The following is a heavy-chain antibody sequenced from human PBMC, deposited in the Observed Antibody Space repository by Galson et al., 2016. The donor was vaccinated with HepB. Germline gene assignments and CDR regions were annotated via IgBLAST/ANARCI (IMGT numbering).Heavy chain of an antibody. D-gene: IGHD2/OR15-2a*01. J-gene: IGHJ4*02. CDR2: ISSTSGTI. CDR1: GFSFSSYS. Sequence: SLRLSCATSGFSFSSYSMTWVRQPPGKGLEWVAYISSTSGTIYYADSVKGRVTISRDNAKNSMYLQMHSLRVDDTAMYYCARVYGNSREDFWGRGTLATVSS. CDR3: ARVYGNSREDF. V-gene: IGHV3-48*04.